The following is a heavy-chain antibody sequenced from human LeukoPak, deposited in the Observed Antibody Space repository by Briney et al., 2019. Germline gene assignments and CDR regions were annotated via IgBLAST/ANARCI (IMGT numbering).Heavy chain of an antibody. D-gene: IGHD6-19*01. Sequence: GGSLRLSCAASGFTFTNYAMNGVRQAPGKGLEWVSSIIGGGDVTHYADSVKGRFTISRDTFKSTLYLQMHSLRAEDTAIYYCAKAYSSAWTGQFDSWGQGTLVTVSS. CDR3: AKAYSSAWTGQFDS. CDR1: GFTFTNYA. J-gene: IGHJ5*01. CDR2: IIGGGDVT. V-gene: IGHV3-23*01.